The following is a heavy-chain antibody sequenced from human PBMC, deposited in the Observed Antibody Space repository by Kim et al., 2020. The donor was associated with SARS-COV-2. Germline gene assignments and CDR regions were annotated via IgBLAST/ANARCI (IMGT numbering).Heavy chain of an antibody. CDR2: IDNIYGST. Sequence: GGSLRLSCSVSRFIFSDYSMSWIRQAPGKGLEWIAHIDNIYGSTNYADSVKGRFTISRDNAKNSLYLEMNSLTPDDTALYCCARDPQRRDAYNHDYWGQGTLVTVSS. J-gene: IGHJ4*02. V-gene: IGHV3-11*05. D-gene: IGHD1-1*01. CDR3: ARDPQRRDAYNHDY. CDR1: RFIFSDYS.